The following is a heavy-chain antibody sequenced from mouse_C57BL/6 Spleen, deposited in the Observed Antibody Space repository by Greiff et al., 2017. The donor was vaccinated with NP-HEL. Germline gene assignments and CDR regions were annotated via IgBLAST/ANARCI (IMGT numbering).Heavy chain of an antibody. CDR3: AREGFTTVVATRAMDY. D-gene: IGHD1-1*01. CDR1: GFNIKDYY. CDR2: IDPEDGET. Sequence: EVKLQESGAELVKPGASVKLSCTASGFNIKDYYMHWVKQRTEQGLEWIGRIDPEDGETKYAPKFQGKATITADTSSNTAYLQLSSLTSEDTAVYYCAREGFTTVVATRAMDYWGQGTSVTVSS. J-gene: IGHJ4*01. V-gene: IGHV14-2*01.